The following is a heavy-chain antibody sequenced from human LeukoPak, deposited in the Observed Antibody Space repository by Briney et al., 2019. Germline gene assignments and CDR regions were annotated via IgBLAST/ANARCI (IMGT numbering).Heavy chain of an antibody. CDR3: ARAGRPFRFDY. V-gene: IGHV3-21*01. D-gene: IGHD3-16*01. J-gene: IGHJ4*02. CDR1: GFTFSSYS. Sequence: GGSLRLSCAASGFTFSSYSMNWVRQAPGKGLEWVSSISSSSSYIYYADSVKGRFTISRDNAKNSLYLQMNSLRAEDTVVYYCARAGRPFRFDYWGQGTLVTVSS. CDR2: ISSSSSYI.